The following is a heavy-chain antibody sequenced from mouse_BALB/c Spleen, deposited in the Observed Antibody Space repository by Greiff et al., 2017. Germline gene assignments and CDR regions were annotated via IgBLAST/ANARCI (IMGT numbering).Heavy chain of an antibody. Sequence: VKLQESGAELVKPGASVKMSCKAFGYTFTTYPIEWMKQNHGKSLEWIGNFHPYNDDTKYNEKFKGKAKLTVEKSSSTVYLELSRLTSDDSAVYYCARGRYDYDYFDYWGQGTTLTVSS. CDR2: FHPYNDDT. D-gene: IGHD2-4*01. CDR1: GYTFTTYP. V-gene: IGHV1-47*01. CDR3: ARGRYDYDYFDY. J-gene: IGHJ2*01.